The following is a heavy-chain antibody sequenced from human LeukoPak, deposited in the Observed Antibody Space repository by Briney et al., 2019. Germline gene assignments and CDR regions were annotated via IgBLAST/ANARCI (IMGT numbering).Heavy chain of an antibody. Sequence: GGSLRLSCAASGFTFSSYEMNWVRQAPGKGLEWVSYISSSGSTIYYADSVKGRFTISRDNAKNSLYLQMNSLRAEDTAVYYCARETPDSSGWTAFDYWGQGTLVSVSS. CDR1: GFTFSSYE. V-gene: IGHV3-48*03. CDR2: ISSSGSTI. D-gene: IGHD6-19*01. J-gene: IGHJ4*02. CDR3: ARETPDSSGWTAFDY.